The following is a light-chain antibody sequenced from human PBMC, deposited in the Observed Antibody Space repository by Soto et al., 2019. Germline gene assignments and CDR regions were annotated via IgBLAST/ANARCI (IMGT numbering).Light chain of an antibody. J-gene: IGKJ4*01. CDR1: QSVSSY. CDR3: QQFSSYPLT. CDR2: DAS. Sequence: EIVLTQSPATLSLSPGERATLSCRASQSVSSYLAWYQQKPGQAPRLLIYDASNRATGIPARFSGSGSGTDFTLTISRLEPEDFAVYYCQQFSSYPLTFGGGTKVDI. V-gene: IGKV3-11*01.